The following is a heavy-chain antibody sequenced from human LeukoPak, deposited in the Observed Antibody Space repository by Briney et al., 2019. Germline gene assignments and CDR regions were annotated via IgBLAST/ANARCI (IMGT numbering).Heavy chain of an antibody. CDR3: ARRVWATTISRDGFDI. V-gene: IGHV4-59*01. J-gene: IGHJ3*02. CDR1: GAPIRSSY. Sequence: PSGTLSLTCTVSGAPIRSSYWSWIRQPPGKGLEWIGHIHYSGSTNYNPSLKSRVAISVDTSKNQFSLKLSSVTAADTAVYYCARRVWATTISRDGFDIWGQGTMVTVSS. D-gene: IGHD1-26*01. CDR2: IHYSGST.